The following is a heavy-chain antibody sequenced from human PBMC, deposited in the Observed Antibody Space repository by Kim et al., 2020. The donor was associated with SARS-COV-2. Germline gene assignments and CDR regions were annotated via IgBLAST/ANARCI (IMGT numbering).Heavy chain of an antibody. J-gene: IGHJ5*02. V-gene: IGHV4-39*01. D-gene: IGHD3-16*01. Sequence: YNPSLSRRVTISVDTSKIQVSLKLSAVTAADTAVYYCARQMVELPAWFDPSGQGTLVPVSS. CDR3: ARQMVELPAWFDP.